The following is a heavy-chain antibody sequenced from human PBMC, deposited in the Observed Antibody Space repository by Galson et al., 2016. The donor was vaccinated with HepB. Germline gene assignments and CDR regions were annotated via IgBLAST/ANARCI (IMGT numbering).Heavy chain of an antibody. CDR2: ISGYNGNT. Sequence: SVKVSCKASGYTFTSYGTSWVRLAPGQGLEWMGWISGYNGNTNYARKFQGRVTLTTNTSTSTAYMELRSLRSDDTAVYYCARDIVLMEFSADYYYYGMDVWGQGTTVTVSS. CDR1: GYTFTSYG. CDR3: ARDIVLMEFSADYYYYGMDV. V-gene: IGHV1-18*01. J-gene: IGHJ6*02. D-gene: IGHD2-8*01.